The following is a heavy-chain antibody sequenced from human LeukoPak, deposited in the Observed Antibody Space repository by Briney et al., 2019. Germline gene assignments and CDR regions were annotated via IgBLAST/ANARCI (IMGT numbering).Heavy chain of an antibody. D-gene: IGHD3-22*01. Sequence: GASVKVSCKASGYTFTGYYMHWVRQAPGQGLEWMGRINPNSGGTNYAQKFQGRVTMTRDTSISTAHMELSRLRSDDTAVYYCARAMIVVVDAFDIWGQGTMVTVSS. V-gene: IGHV1-2*06. CDR3: ARAMIVVVDAFDI. CDR2: INPNSGGT. J-gene: IGHJ3*02. CDR1: GYTFTGYY.